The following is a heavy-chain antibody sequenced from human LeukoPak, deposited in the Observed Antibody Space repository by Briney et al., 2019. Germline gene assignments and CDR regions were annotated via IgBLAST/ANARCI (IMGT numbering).Heavy chain of an antibody. V-gene: IGHV3-9*01. D-gene: IGHD1-26*01. Sequence: SMRLSCAPAVFTFVDYAIDWVRQAQGDCLEWVSGISCTSGSIDYAGSVKGRFTISRDKAKNSLYLQMNSLRAEDTAVYYCARAGGSYQVFENWGQGTLVTVSS. CDR3: ARAGGSYQVFEN. J-gene: IGHJ4*02. CDR1: VFTFVDYA. CDR2: ISCTSGSI.